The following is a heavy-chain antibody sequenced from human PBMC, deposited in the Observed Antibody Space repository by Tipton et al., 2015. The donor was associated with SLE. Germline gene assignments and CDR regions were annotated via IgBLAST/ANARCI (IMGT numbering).Heavy chain of an antibody. CDR1: GGSSSSYY. CDR2: IYSSGRT. CDR3: ARRPHYYYYGMDV. Sequence: TLSLTCTVSGGSSSSYYWAWIRQPPGKGLEWIGYIYSSGRTNYNHSLKSRVTMSVDTSKNQFSLKLSSVTAADTAVYYCARRPHYYYYGMDVWGQGTTVTVSS. J-gene: IGHJ6*02. V-gene: IGHV4-4*08.